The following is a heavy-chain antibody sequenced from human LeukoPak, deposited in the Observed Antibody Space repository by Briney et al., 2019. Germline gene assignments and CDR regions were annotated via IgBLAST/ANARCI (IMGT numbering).Heavy chain of an antibody. CDR3: ARHAVAGTPDAFDN. V-gene: IGHV3-9*01. CDR1: GFTFDDYA. D-gene: IGHD6-19*01. CDR2: ISWNSGSI. Sequence: GGSLRLSCAASGFTFDDYAMHWVRQAPGKGLEWVSGISWNSGSIGYADSVKGRFTISRDNAKNSLYLQMNSLRAEDTALYYCARHAVAGTPDAFDNWGQGTMVTVSS. J-gene: IGHJ3*02.